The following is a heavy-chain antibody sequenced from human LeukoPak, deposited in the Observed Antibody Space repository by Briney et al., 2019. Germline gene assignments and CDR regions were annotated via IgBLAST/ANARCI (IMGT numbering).Heavy chain of an antibody. V-gene: IGHV3-23*01. Sequence: GGSLRLSCAASGFTFSSYGMSWVRQAPGKGLEWVSLISWDGGSTYYADSVKGRFTISRDNSKNTLYLQINSLRAEDTAVYYCAKDWSYQGYFYYMDVWGKGTTVTISS. D-gene: IGHD1-26*01. CDR1: GFTFSSYG. CDR2: ISWDGGST. CDR3: AKDWSYQGYFYYMDV. J-gene: IGHJ6*03.